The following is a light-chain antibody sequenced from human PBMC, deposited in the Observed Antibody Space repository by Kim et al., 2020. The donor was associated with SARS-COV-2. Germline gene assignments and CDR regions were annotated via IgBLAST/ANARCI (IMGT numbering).Light chain of an antibody. J-gene: IGLJ2*01. Sequence: QSITISCTGTSSDVGGYNYVSWYQQHPGKARKLMIYDVSNRPSGVSNRFSGSKSGNTASLTISGLQAEDEADYYCSSYTSSSTYVVFGGGTQLTVL. V-gene: IGLV2-14*03. CDR3: SSYTSSSTYVV. CDR2: DVS. CDR1: SSDVGGYNY.